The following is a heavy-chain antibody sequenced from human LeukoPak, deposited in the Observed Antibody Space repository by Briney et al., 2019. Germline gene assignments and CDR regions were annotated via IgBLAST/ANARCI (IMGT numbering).Heavy chain of an antibody. CDR1: GFTFSSYA. Sequence: QTGGSLRLSCAASGFTFSSYAMSWVRQAPGKGLEWVAVISYDGSNKYYADSVKGRFTISRDNSKNTLYLQMNSLRAEDTAVYYCAKDTAMVQFYYYGMDVWGQGTTVTVSS. J-gene: IGHJ6*02. CDR3: AKDTAMVQFYYYGMDV. CDR2: ISYDGSNK. D-gene: IGHD5-18*01. V-gene: IGHV3-30*18.